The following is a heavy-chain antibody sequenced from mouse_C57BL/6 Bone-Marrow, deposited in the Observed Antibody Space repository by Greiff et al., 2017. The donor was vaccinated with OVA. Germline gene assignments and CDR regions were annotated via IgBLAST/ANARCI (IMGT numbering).Heavy chain of an antibody. CDR2: IDPYNGDT. CDR1: GFNIKDDY. J-gene: IGHJ4*01. Sequence: EVQLQQSGAELVRPGASVKLSCTASGFNIKDDYMHWVKQRPEQGLEWIGWIDPYNGDTEYASKFQGKATITADTSSNTAYLQLSSLTSEDTAVYYCTTNDGSDYAMDYWGQGTSVTVSA. CDR3: TTNDGSDYAMDY. V-gene: IGHV14-4*01. D-gene: IGHD1-1*01.